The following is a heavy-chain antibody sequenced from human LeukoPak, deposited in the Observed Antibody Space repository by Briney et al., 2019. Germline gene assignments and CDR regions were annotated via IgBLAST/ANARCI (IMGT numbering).Heavy chain of an antibody. V-gene: IGHV4-59*08. Sequence: SETLSLTCTVSGGSISSYYWSWIRQPPGKELDWIGYIYYSGSTNYNPSLKKRVTISVDTSKNQFSLKLSSVTAADAAVYYCARRYRNWNDEDDAFDIWGQGTMVTVSS. CDR1: GGSISSYY. D-gene: IGHD1-20*01. J-gene: IGHJ3*02. CDR3: ARRYRNWNDEDDAFDI. CDR2: IYYSGST.